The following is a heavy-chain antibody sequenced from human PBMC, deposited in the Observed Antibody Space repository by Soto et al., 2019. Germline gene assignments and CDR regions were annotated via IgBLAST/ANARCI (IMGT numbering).Heavy chain of an antibody. V-gene: IGHV4-30-4*01. D-gene: IGHD4-17*01. CDR1: GGSISSGDYY. Sequence: SETLSLTCTVSGGSISSGDYYWSWIRQPPGKGLEWIGYIYYSGSTYYNPSLKSRVTISVDTSKNQFSLKLSSVTAADTAVYYCARDGWYGEHAWFDPWGQGTLVTVSS. CDR3: ARDGWYGEHAWFDP. CDR2: IYYSGST. J-gene: IGHJ5*02.